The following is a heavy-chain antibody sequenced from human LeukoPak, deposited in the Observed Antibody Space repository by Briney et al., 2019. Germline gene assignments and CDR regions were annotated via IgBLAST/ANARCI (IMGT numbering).Heavy chain of an antibody. CDR1: GFTFSRHG. D-gene: IGHD5-24*01. V-gene: IGHV3-30*18. CDR2: ISYDGSNK. CDR3: AKLGKSGYNSYY. Sequence: GRSLRLSCAASGFTFSRHGMHWVRQAPGKGLEWVAVISYDGSNKYYADSVKGRFTISRDNSKDTLYLQMNSLRAEDTAVYYCAKLGKSGYNSYYWGQGTLVTVSS. J-gene: IGHJ4*02.